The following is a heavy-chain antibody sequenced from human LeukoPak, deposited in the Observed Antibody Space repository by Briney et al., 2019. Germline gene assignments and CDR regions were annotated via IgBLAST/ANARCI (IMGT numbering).Heavy chain of an antibody. D-gene: IGHD2/OR15-2a*01. CDR3: ILPAGTFNWFDP. J-gene: IGHJ5*02. V-gene: IGHV3-73*01. CDR1: GFTFSGSA. Sequence: PGGSLRLSCAASGFTFSGSAMHWVRQASGKGLEWVGRIRSKANSYATSYAASVKGRFTISRDDSKNTAFLQMNSLKTEDTAVYYCILPAGTFNWFDPWGQGTLVTVSS. CDR2: IRSKANSYAT.